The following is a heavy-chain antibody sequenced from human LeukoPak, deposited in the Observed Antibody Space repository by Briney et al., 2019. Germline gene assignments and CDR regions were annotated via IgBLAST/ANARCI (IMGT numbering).Heavy chain of an antibody. D-gene: IGHD6-13*01. J-gene: IGHJ4*02. CDR2: ISDSGGNT. CDR1: GFTFSTYA. Sequence: PGGSLRLSCAASGFTFSTYAMNWVRQAPGKGLEWVSAISDSGGNTYYADSVKGWFTISRDNSKNTLYLQMNSLRAEDTAVYYCAKRGSSSWSNFDSWGQGTLVTVSS. V-gene: IGHV3-23*01. CDR3: AKRGSSSWSNFDS.